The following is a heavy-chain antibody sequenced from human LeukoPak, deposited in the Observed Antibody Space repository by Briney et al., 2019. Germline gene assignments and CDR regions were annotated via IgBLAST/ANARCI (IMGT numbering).Heavy chain of an antibody. CDR2: VRGKANGYTT. CDR1: GFTLSDYD. V-gene: IGHV3-72*01. D-gene: IGHD3-16*01. CDR3: VTDGGHHGHSAFDI. Sequence: GGSLRLSCAASGFTLSDYDMDWVRQAPGKGLEWVGRVRGKANGYTTEYAAAVKGRFTGSRDDSENSLVLEMNSLKNEDTEVYYRVTDGGHHGHSAFDIWGQGTMVTVSS. J-gene: IGHJ3*02.